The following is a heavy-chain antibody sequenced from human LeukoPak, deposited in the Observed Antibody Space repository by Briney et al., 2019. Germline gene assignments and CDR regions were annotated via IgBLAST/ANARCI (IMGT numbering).Heavy chain of an antibody. CDR2: INLNSGGT. Sequence: GASVKVSCKASGYTFTGYYMHWVRQAPGQGLEWMGWINLNSGGTNYAQKFQGRVTMTRDTSISTAYMELSRLRSDDTAVYYCARDQNWNLYYFDYWGQGTLVTVSS. CDR1: GYTFTGYY. CDR3: ARDQNWNLYYFDY. V-gene: IGHV1-2*02. D-gene: IGHD1-7*01. J-gene: IGHJ4*02.